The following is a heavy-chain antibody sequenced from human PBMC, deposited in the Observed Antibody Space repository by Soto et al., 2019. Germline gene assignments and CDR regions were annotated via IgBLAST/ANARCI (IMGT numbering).Heavy chain of an antibody. V-gene: IGHV3-33*01. Sequence: QVQLVESGGGVVQPGRSLRLSCAASGFTFSSYGMHRVRQAPGKGLEWVAVLWYDGSNKYYADSVKGRFTISRDNSKNTLYLQMNSLGAEDTAVYYCARGYGWFDPWGQGTLVTVSS. CDR1: GFTFSSYG. CDR2: LWYDGSNK. D-gene: IGHD6-13*01. J-gene: IGHJ5*02. CDR3: ARGYGWFDP.